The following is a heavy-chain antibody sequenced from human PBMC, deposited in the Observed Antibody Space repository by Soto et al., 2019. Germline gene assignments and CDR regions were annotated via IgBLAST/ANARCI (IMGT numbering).Heavy chain of an antibody. CDR2: INPSGATT. Sequence: QVSLVQSGAEVKKPGASVKVSCKASGYTFTSYYVHWVRQAPGQGLEWMGIINPSGATTTYAQNWQGRVAMTRVTSTSTVYMELSSLRSEDTAVYYCARRDCFSSSCFFKYWGQGSLVTVSS. V-gene: IGHV1-46*04. CDR1: GYTFTSYY. J-gene: IGHJ4*02. D-gene: IGHD2-2*01. CDR3: ARRDCFSSSCFFKY.